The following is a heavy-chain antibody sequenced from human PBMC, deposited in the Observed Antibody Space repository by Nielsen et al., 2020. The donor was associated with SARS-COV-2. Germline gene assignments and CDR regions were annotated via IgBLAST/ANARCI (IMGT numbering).Heavy chain of an antibody. J-gene: IGHJ4*02. CDR3: ARGRRGYYDFWSGYYTGDY. Sequence: ASVKVSCKASGYTFTGYYMHWVRQAPGQGLEWMGRINPNSGGTNYAQKFQGRVTMTRDTSTSTVYMELSSLKSEDTAVYYCARGRRGYYDFWSGYYTGDYWGQGTLVTVSS. V-gene: IGHV1-2*06. CDR2: INPNSGGT. D-gene: IGHD3-3*01. CDR1: GYTFTGYY.